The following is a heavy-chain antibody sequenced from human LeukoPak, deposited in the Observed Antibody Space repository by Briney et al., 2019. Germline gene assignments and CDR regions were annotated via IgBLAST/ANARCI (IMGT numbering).Heavy chain of an antibody. CDR2: IIPMLSIT. D-gene: IGHD3-10*01. CDR3: ARDPDYYGSGSQGYWYFDL. J-gene: IGHJ2*01. CDR1: GGTFSSHA. Sequence: ASVTVPCKASGGTFSSHAISWVRQAPGQGLEWMGRIIPMLSITNHAQKFQGRVTITADKSTSTAYMELSSLISEDTAMYYCARDPDYYGSGSQGYWYFDLWGRGTVVTVSS. V-gene: IGHV1-69*04.